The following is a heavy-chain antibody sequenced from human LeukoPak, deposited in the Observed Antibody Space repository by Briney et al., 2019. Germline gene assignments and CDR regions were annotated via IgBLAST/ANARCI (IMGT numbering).Heavy chain of an antibody. CDR3: AKVASGSKVASGIYHFDY. CDR1: GFTFSSYG. V-gene: IGHV3-30*02. CDR2: IRYDGSNK. Sequence: TGGSLRLSCAASGFTFSSYGMHWVRQAPGKGLEWVAFIRYDGSNKYYADSVKGRFTISRDNSKNTLYLQMNSLRAEDTAVYYCAKVASGSKVASGIYHFDYWGQGTLVTASS. D-gene: IGHD1-26*01. J-gene: IGHJ4*02.